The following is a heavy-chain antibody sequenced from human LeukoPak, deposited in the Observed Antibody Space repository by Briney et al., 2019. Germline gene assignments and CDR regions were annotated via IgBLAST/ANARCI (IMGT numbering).Heavy chain of an antibody. Sequence: SETLSLTCTVSGGSISSSSYYWGWIRQPPGKGLEWIGSIYYSGSTYYNPSLQSRVTISVDTSKNQFSLKLNSVTAADTAVYYCARLGSRGWYWAYWGQGTLVTVPS. CDR2: IYYSGST. J-gene: IGHJ4*02. CDR1: GGSISSSSYY. D-gene: IGHD6-19*01. CDR3: ARLGSRGWYWAY. V-gene: IGHV4-39*01.